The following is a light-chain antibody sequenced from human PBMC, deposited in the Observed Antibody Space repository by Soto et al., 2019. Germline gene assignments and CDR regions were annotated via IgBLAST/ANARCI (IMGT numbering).Light chain of an antibody. CDR1: QSVLYSSNNKSY. Sequence: DIVMTQFPDSLTVPLGERATINCKSSQSVLYSSNNKSYLAWYQHKPGQPPKVLIYWASTRESGVPDRFSGSGSGTDFTLTISSQQADDVAVYYCQQYYTTPYTFGQGTKLEIK. V-gene: IGKV4-1*01. J-gene: IGKJ2*01. CDR2: WAS. CDR3: QQYYTTPYT.